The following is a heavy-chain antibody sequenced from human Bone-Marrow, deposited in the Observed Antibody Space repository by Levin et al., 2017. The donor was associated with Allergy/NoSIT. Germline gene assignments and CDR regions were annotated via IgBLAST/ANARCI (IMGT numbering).Heavy chain of an antibody. D-gene: IGHD2-8*01. Sequence: LSLTCAASGFTFSSYAMHWVRQAPGKGLEWVAVISYDGSNKYYADSVKGRFTISRDNSKNTLYLQMNSLRAEDTAVYYCAREVSGFDYWGQGTLVTVSS. J-gene: IGHJ4*02. CDR2: ISYDGSNK. CDR3: AREVSGFDY. V-gene: IGHV3-30-3*01. CDR1: GFTFSSYA.